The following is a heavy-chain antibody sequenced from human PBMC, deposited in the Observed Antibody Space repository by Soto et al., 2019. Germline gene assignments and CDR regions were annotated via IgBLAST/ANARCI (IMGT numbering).Heavy chain of an antibody. CDR1: GGSFSSFA. CDR3: AVSLYGVVLHYYYRRDV. V-gene: IGHV1-69*01. J-gene: IGHJ6*02. D-gene: IGHD3-3*01. Sequence: QVQLVQSGAEVRKPGSSVKVSCKASGGSFSSFAFSWVRQAPGQGLEWMGGFIPMFGSANYAQEFLGRVTFTADDSTSTAYMEFSGLTFEDTAFYYCAVSLYGVVLHYYYRRDVWGPGTSVTVSS. CDR2: FIPMFGSA.